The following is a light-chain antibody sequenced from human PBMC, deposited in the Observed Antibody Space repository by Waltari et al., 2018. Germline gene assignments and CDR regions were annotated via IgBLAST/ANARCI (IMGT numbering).Light chain of an antibody. CDR3: CSYAGLGIYV. V-gene: IGLV2-23*02. CDR2: EVT. CDR1: SSDVGNYDL. J-gene: IGLJ1*01. Sequence: QSGLTQPASVSGSPGQSITMSCTGTSSDVGNYDLVSWSQQYPGKAPKLMVYEVTRRSSGVSDRFSGSKSGNTASLTIYGLQSEDEADYYCCSYAGLGIYVFGTGTKVTVL.